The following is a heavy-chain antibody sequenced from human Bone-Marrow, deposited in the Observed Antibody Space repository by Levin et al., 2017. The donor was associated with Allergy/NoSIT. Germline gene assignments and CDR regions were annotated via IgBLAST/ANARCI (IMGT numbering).Heavy chain of an antibody. CDR1: GFTFSSYS. V-gene: IGHV3-21*01. D-gene: IGHD5-18*01. Sequence: GESLKISCAASGFTFSSYSMNWVRQAPGKGLEWVSSISSSSSYIYYADSVKGRFTISRDNAKNSLYLQMNSLRAEDTAVYYCAREGSLDTGFDYWGQGTLVTVSS. J-gene: IGHJ4*02. CDR3: AREGSLDTGFDY. CDR2: ISSSSSYI.